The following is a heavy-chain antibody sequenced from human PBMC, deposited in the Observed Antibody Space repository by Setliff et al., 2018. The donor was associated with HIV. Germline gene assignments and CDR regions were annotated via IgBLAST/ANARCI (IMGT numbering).Heavy chain of an antibody. CDR2: INHSGST. CDR1: GFPFSTYA. J-gene: IGHJ4*02. Sequence: GSLRLSCAASGFPFSTYAMNWVRQHPGKGLEWIGEINHSGSTHYNPSLKSRFTISVDTSKNQFSLKPTSVTPADTAVYYCASGEYSYGYRFDYWGQGTLVTVS. D-gene: IGHD5-18*01. CDR3: ASGEYSYGYRFDY. V-gene: IGHV4-34*01.